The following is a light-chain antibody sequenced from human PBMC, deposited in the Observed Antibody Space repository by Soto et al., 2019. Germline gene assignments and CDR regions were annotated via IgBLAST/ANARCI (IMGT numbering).Light chain of an antibody. CDR2: DAS. Sequence: EFVLTQSPGTLSLSPGERATLSCRASQPVRNNYLAWYQQKPGQAPRLLIYDASSRATGFPDRFSGGGSGTDFTLTVSRLEPEDFAVYYCQQFSSYPLTFGGGTKVEIK. V-gene: IGKV3-20*01. CDR1: QPVRNNY. J-gene: IGKJ4*01. CDR3: QQFSSYPLT.